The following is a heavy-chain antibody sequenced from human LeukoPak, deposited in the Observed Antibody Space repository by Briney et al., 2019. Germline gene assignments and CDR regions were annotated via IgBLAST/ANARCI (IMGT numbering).Heavy chain of an antibody. J-gene: IGHJ6*02. CDR3: ARHSSGWFTSGYYYYGMDV. Sequence: GESLKISCKGSGYSFTSYWISWARQMPGKGLEWMGRIDPSDSYTNYSPSFQGHVTISADKSISTAYLQWSSLKASDTAMYYCARHSSGWFTSGYYYYGMDVWGQGTTVTVSS. CDR1: GYSFTSYW. V-gene: IGHV5-10-1*01. CDR2: IDPSDSYT. D-gene: IGHD6-19*01.